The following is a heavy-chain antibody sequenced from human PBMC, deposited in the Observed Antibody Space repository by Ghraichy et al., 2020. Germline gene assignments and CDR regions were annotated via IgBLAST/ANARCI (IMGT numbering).Heavy chain of an antibody. CDR3: ARGVNVDTALVK. J-gene: IGHJ4*02. CDR2: IFYRGTT. Sequence: GSLRLSCTVSGDSINSHYWSWIRQPPGKGLEWLGYIFYRGTTTYNPSLKSRVTISVDTSKNQFSLKLTSMTAADTAVYFCARGVNVDTALVKWGQGTLVTVSS. CDR1: GDSINSHY. D-gene: IGHD5-18*01. V-gene: IGHV4-59*11.